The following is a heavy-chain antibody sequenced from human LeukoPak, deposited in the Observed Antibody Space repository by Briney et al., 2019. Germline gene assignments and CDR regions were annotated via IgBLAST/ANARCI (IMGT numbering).Heavy chain of an antibody. J-gene: IGHJ4*02. D-gene: IGHD5-12*01. CDR1: GGSFSGYY. CDR2: INHSGST. Sequence: PSETLSLTCAVYGGSFSGYYWSWIRQPPGKGLEWIGEINHSGSTNYNPSLKSRVTISVDKSKNQFSLKLSSVTAADTAVYYCARRLGYSGYDPFDYWGQGTLVTVSS. V-gene: IGHV4-34*01. CDR3: ARRLGYSGYDPFDY.